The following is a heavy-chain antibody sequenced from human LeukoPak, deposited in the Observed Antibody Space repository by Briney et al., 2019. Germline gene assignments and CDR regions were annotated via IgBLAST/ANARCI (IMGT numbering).Heavy chain of an antibody. D-gene: IGHD2-21*02. CDR1: GYNFTSYG. Sequence: ASAKVSFNASGYNFTSYGISWVRQAPGQGPEWVGWNSAYHGNTNYAQKLQGRVNMTTDTSTSPAYMELRSLRSDDTAVYYCARVSCGGDCYSTYYYYYYGMDVWGQGTTVTVSS. V-gene: IGHV1-18*01. CDR3: ARVSCGGDCYSTYYYYYYGMDV. J-gene: IGHJ6*02. CDR2: NSAYHGNT.